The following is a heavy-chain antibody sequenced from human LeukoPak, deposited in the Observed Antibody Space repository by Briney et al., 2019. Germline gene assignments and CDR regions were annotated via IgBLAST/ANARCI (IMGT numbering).Heavy chain of an antibody. CDR1: LFTFSTFG. Sequence: PGRALRLSCAASLFTFSTFGTQTVRRAPGKGRECVARLSYDGRDKYYADSVKGRFTLSRDNSKNTAYLQMNSLRAEDTAVYYCAKDREAAGGVGDCFGYWGQGTLVTVSS. CDR2: LSYDGRDK. V-gene: IGHV3-30*18. J-gene: IGHJ4*02. CDR3: AKDREAAGGVGDCFGY. D-gene: IGHD6-13*01.